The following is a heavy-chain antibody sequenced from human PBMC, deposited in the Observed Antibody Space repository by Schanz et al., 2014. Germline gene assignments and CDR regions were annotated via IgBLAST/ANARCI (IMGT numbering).Heavy chain of an antibody. Sequence: QVQLVHSGPEVKKPGSSVKVSCQAFGDTFSKYNIMWVRQVPGQGLEWLGRIIPLRGIGNNAWKFQDRLTITADKSMNITYMELSSLGTEDTAVYYCTRLRRADPNGFDVWGQGTTVTVS. CDR2: IIPLRGIG. CDR1: GDTFSKYN. CDR3: TRLRRADPNGFDV. V-gene: IGHV1-69*02. J-gene: IGHJ6*02. D-gene: IGHD6-19*01.